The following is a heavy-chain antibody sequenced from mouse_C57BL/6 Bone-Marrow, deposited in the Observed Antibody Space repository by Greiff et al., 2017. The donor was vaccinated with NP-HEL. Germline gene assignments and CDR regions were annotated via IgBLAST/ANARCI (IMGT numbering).Heavy chain of an antibody. CDR2: IYPGDGDT. D-gene: IGHD1-1*01. Sequence: VKLLESGPELVKPGASVKISCKASGYAFSSSWMNWVKQRPGKGLEWIGRIYPGDGDTNYNGKFKGKATLTADKSSSTAYMQLSSLTSEDSAVYFCARGYYYDSSYHYRGQGTTLTVSS. V-gene: IGHV1-82*01. CDR1: GYAFSSSW. CDR3: ARGYYYDSSYHY. J-gene: IGHJ2*01.